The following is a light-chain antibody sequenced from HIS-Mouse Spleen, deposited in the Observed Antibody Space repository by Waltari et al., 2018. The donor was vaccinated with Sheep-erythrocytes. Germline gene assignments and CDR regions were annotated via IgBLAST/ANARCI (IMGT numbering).Light chain of an antibody. CDR3: QQFNSYPHGYT. J-gene: IGKJ2*01. CDR1: QDISNY. V-gene: IGKV1-13*02. Sequence: IQMTQSPSSLSASVGDRVTITCQASQDISNYLNWYQQKPGKAPKLLIYDASSLESGVPSRFSGSGSGTDFTLTISSLQPEDFATYYCQQFNSYPHGYTFGQGTKLEIK. CDR2: DAS.